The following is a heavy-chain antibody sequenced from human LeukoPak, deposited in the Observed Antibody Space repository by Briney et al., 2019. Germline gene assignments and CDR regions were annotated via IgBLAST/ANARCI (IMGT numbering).Heavy chain of an antibody. J-gene: IGHJ4*02. CDR1: GGTFSSYA. Sequence: SVKVSCKASGGTFSSYAISWVRQAPGQGLEWMGRIIPIFGTANYAQKFQGRVTITTDESMSTAYMELSSLRSEDTAVYYCARLVAASAGFDYWGQGTLVTVSS. D-gene: IGHD2-15*01. V-gene: IGHV1-69*05. CDR2: IIPIFGTA. CDR3: ARLVAASAGFDY.